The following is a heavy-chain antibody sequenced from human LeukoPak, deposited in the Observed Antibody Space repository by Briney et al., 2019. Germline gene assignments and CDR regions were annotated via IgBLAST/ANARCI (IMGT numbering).Heavy chain of an antibody. CDR2: IYHSGST. CDR1: GGSISSGGYY. D-gene: IGHD2-15*01. CDR3: ARSLGYCSGGSCYSGNWFDP. J-gene: IGHJ5*02. Sequence: SETLSLTCTVSGGSISSGGYYWSWIRRPPGKGLEWIGYIYHSGSTYYNPSLKSRVTISVDRSKNQFSLKLSSVTAADTAVYYCARSLGYCSGGSCYSGNWFDPWGQGTLVTVSS. V-gene: IGHV4-30-2*01.